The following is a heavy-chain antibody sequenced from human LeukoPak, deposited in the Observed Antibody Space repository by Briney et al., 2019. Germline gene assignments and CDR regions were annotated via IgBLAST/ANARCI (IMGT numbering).Heavy chain of an antibody. V-gene: IGHV3-74*01. CDR3: VRGAGGPRNYVLDY. CDR1: GFTFSGYW. D-gene: IGHD3-10*02. Sequence: PGESLRLSCVASGFTFSGYWMHWVRQAPGMGLVWVSRLNSDGTTINYADSVKGRFTISRDNAKNTVYLQMSGLRDDDTALYFCVRGAGGPRNYVLDYWGQGALVSVSS. J-gene: IGHJ4*02. CDR2: LNSDGTTI.